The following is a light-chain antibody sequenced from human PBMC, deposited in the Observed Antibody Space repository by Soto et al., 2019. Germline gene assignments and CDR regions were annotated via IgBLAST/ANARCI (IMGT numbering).Light chain of an antibody. CDR3: GTWDSSLSVVI. J-gene: IGLJ2*01. Sequence: QSALTQPASVSGSPGQSITISCTGTSSDVGGYNYVSWYQQLPGTAPRLLIYDNNNRPSGIPDRFSGSQSGTSATLAITGLQTGDEADYFCGTWDSSLSVVIFGGGTKLTVL. V-gene: IGLV1-51*01. CDR2: DNN. CDR1: SSDVGGYNY.